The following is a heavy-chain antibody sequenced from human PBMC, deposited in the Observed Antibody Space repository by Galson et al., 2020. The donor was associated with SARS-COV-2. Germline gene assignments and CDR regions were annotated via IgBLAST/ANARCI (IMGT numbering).Heavy chain of an antibody. CDR3: ARAPCLLRWYPPPAASFDY. V-gene: IGHV4-34*01. CDR2: INHSGST. Sequence: SETLSLTCAVYGGSFSGYYWSWIRQPPGKGLEWIGEINHSGSTNYNPSLKSRVTISVDTSKNQFSLKLSSVTAADTAVYYCARAPCLLRWYPPPAASFDYWGQGTLVTVSS. D-gene: IGHD4-17*01. CDR1: GGSFSGYY. J-gene: IGHJ4*02.